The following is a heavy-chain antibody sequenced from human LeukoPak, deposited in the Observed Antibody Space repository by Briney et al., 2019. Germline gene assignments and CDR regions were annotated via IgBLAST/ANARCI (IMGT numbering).Heavy chain of an antibody. J-gene: IGHJ3*02. Sequence: ASVKVSCKASGGTFSSYAISWVRQAPGQGLEWMGWISAYNGNTNYAQKLQGRVTMTTDTSTSTAYMELRSPRSDDTAVYYCARDLGGYPSDAFDIWGQGTMVTVSS. CDR2: ISAYNGNT. CDR1: GGTFSSYA. V-gene: IGHV1-18*01. D-gene: IGHD5-12*01. CDR3: ARDLGGYPSDAFDI.